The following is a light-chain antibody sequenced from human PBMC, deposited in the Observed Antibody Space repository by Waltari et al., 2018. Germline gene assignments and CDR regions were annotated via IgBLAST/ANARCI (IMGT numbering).Light chain of an antibody. J-gene: IGLJ3*02. CDR1: SRDVGSYNY. CDR2: DVT. V-gene: IGLV2-8*01. Sequence: QSALTQPPSPSGSPGQSVTISCPGLSRDVGSYNYDSWYQQRPGEVPRLLLYDVTKRPSWVPVRFSGSKSGNTASLTVSGLQAEDEGDYYCASYAGSSEFVMFGGGTKVTVL. CDR3: ASYAGSSEFVM.